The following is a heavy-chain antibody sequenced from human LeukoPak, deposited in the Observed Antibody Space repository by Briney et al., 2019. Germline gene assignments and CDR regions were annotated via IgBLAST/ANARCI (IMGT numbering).Heavy chain of an antibody. CDR3: ARAGGYCSGGSCYRGYSWFDP. D-gene: IGHD2-15*01. J-gene: IGHJ5*02. CDR1: GFTFSSSG. Sequence: GGSLRLSCAASGFTFSSSGMNWVRQAPGKGLEWVAVILYNGSNKYYADSVKGRFTISRDNSKNTLYLQMNSLRVEDTAVYYCARAGGYCSGGSCYRGYSWFDPWGQGTLVTVSS. V-gene: IGHV3-33*01. CDR2: ILYNGSNK.